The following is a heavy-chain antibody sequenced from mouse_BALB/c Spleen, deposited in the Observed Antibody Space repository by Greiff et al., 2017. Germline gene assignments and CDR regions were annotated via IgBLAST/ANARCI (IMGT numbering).Heavy chain of an antibody. Sequence: EVQGVESGGGLVKPGGSLKLSCAASGFAFSSYDMSWVRQTPEKRLEWVAYISSGSSTIYYEDTVKGRFTISRDNPKNTLFLQMTSLRSEDTAMYYCVYGSSYGNYFDYWGQGTTLTVSS. CDR1: GFAFSSYD. D-gene: IGHD1-1*01. CDR2: ISSGSSTI. CDR3: VYGSSYGNYFDY. V-gene: IGHV5-12-1*01. J-gene: IGHJ2*01.